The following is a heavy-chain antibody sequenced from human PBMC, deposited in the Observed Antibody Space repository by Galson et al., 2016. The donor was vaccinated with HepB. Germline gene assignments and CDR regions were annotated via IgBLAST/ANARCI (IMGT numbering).Heavy chain of an antibody. CDR3: ARRKYDFWSGYYYDDY. D-gene: IGHD3-3*01. CDR2: IDPTDSYT. CDR1: GYNFTSYW. V-gene: IGHV5-10-1*01. J-gene: IGHJ4*02. Sequence: QSGAEVKKPGESLRISCKGSGYNFTSYWITWVRQMSGKGLEWMGRIDPTDSYTNYNPSFEGHVTISVDKSTSTAYLQWRSLKASDTAMYYCARRKYDFWSGYYYDDYWGQGTLVTVSS.